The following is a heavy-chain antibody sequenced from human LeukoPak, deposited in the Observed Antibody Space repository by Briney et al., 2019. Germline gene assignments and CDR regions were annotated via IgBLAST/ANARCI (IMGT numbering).Heavy chain of an antibody. V-gene: IGHV1-46*01. D-gene: IGHD6-19*01. Sequence: ASVKISCKTSRYTFTSYYMHWVRQAPGQGLEWMGRINPSGGSTNYAQKFQGRVTLTRGTSTSTVYMELSSLRSEDTAVYYCARGESEQWPEGGFEYWGQGTLVTVSS. J-gene: IGHJ4*02. CDR3: ARGESEQWPEGGFEY. CDR1: RYTFTSYY. CDR2: INPSGGST.